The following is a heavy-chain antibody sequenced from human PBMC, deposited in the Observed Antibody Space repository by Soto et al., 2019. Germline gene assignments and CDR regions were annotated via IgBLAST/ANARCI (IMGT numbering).Heavy chain of an antibody. Sequence: PGGSLRLSCAASGFTISSYGMHWVRQAPGKGLEWVADISYDGSNKYYVDCVKGRFTISRDNSKNTLYLQMNSLRAEDTAVYYCAKDSRRYSGYDDYYFDYWGQGTLVTVSS. V-gene: IGHV3-30*18. CDR3: AKDSRRYSGYDDYYFDY. CDR2: ISYDGSNK. CDR1: GFTISSYG. D-gene: IGHD5-12*01. J-gene: IGHJ4*02.